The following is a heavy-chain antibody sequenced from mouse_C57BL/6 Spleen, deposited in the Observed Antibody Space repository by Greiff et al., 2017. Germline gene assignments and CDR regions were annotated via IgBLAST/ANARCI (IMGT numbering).Heavy chain of an antibody. J-gene: IGHJ2*01. CDR3: AREPYGNGYFDY. CDR2: ISYSGST. CDR1: GYSITSGYD. D-gene: IGHD2-1*01. Sequence: EVQLQESGPGMVKPSQSLSLTCTVTGYSITSGYDWHWIRHFPGNKLEWMGYISYSGSTNYNPSLKSRISITHDTSKNHFFLKLNSVTTEDTATYYCAREPYGNGYFDYWGQGTTLTVSS. V-gene: IGHV3-1*01.